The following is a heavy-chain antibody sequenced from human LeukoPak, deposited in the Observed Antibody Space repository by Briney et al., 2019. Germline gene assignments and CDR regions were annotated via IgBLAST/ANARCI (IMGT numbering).Heavy chain of an antibody. CDR3: ARFTIFGVVNLGAFDI. D-gene: IGHD3-3*01. CDR2: ISAYNGNT. V-gene: IGHV1-18*01. CDR1: GYTFASYG. Sequence: ASVKVSCKASGYTFASYGISWVRQAPGQGLEWMGWISAYNGNTNYAQKLQGRVTMTTDTSTSTAYMALRSLRSDDTAVYYCARFTIFGVVNLGAFDIWGQGTMVTVSS. J-gene: IGHJ3*02.